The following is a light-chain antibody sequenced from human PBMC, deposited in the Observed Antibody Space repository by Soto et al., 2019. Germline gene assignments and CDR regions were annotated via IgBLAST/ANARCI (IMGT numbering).Light chain of an antibody. CDR3: SSYTSSSTPYV. J-gene: IGLJ1*01. Sequence: QSALAQPASVPGSPGQSITISCTGTSTDVGGSSYVSWYQHHPGKAPRLMIYDVSNRPSGVSDRFSGSKSGNTASLTISGLQAEDEADYYCSSYTSSSTPYVFGTGTKVTVL. CDR2: DVS. CDR1: STDVGGSSY. V-gene: IGLV2-14*03.